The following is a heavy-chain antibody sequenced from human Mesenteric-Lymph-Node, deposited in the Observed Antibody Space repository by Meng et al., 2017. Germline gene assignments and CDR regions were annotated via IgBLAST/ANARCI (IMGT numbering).Heavy chain of an antibody. CDR2: INKDGSDR. CDR1: GFTSSNYW. Sequence: GESLKISCAGPGFTSSNYWMTWVRQTPGKGLEWVANINKDGSDRYYVDSVEGRFTISRDNAENSLSLQMNSLRVEDTGLYYCARFVPGSGRVIVWGQGTMVTVSS. J-gene: IGHJ6*02. V-gene: IGHV3-7*01. D-gene: IGHD3-10*01. CDR3: ARFVPGSGRVIV.